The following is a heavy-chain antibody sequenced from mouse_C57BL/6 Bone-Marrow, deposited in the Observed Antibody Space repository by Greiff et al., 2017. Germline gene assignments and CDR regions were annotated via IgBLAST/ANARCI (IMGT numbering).Heavy chain of an antibody. Sequence: QVQLQQSGAELVRPGTSVKMSCKASGYTFTNYWIGWAKQRPGHGLEWIGDIYPGGGYTNYNEKFKGKATLTADKSSSTAYMQFSSLTSEDSAIYYCARYEANAMDYWGQGTSVTVSS. CDR2: IYPGGGYT. V-gene: IGHV1-63*01. D-gene: IGHD2-3*01. CDR3: ARYEANAMDY. J-gene: IGHJ4*01. CDR1: GYTFTNYW.